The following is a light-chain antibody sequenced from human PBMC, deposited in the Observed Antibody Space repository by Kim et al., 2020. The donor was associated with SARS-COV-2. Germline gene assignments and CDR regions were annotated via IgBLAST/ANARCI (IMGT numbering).Light chain of an antibody. CDR1: KLGDKF. J-gene: IGLJ1*01. CDR2: QDN. CDR3: QTWDNETDYLV. Sequence: SYELTQPPSVSVSPGQTATLTCSGDKLGDKFAGWYQQKPGQSPVMVIFQDNDRPSGITERFSGSNSGDTATLTINGTQPMDEADYYCQTWDNETDYLVFGSGTQLTVL. V-gene: IGLV3-1*01.